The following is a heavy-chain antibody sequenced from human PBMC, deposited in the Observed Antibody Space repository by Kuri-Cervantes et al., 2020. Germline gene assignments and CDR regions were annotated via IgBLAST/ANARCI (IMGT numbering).Heavy chain of an antibody. V-gene: IGHV1-69*02. J-gene: IGHJ6*02. CDR3: ARGVTTAVYYYYGMDV. CDR2: IIPILGIA. D-gene: IGHD4-11*01. Sequence: SVKVSCKASGGTFSSYTISWVRQAPGQGLEWMGRIIPILGIANYAQKFQGRVTITADKSTSTAYMELSSLRSEDTAVYYCARGVTTAVYYYYGMDVWSQGTTVTVSS. CDR1: GGTFSSYT.